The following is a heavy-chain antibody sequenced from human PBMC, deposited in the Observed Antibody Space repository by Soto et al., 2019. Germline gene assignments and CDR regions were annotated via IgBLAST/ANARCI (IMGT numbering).Heavy chain of an antibody. CDR3: ARADHDYVWGSYQTPGAYAMDV. CDR1: GGTFSSYA. Sequence: QVQLVQSGAEVKKPGSSVKVSCKASGGTFSSYAISWVRQAPGQGLEWMGGIIPIFGTANYAQKFQGRVTITADESTITAYMELSSLRSEDTAVYYCARADHDYVWGSYQTPGAYAMDVWGQGTTVTVSS. CDR2: IIPIFGTA. V-gene: IGHV1-69*01. D-gene: IGHD3-16*02. J-gene: IGHJ6*02.